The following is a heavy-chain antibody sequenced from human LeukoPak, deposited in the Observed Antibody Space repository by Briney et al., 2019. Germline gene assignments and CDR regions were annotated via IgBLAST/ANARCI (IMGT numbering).Heavy chain of an antibody. CDR3: SRRFSSSWYSSHFDY. D-gene: IGHD6-13*01. CDR1: GFTFGDYA. J-gene: IGHJ4*02. Sequence: PGGSLRLSCTASGFTFGDYAMSWFRQAPGKGLEWVGFIRNKAYGGTIEYAASMKGRFTISRDDSKSIAYLQMNSLKTEDTAVYYCSRRFSSSWYSSHFDYWGQGTLVTVSS. V-gene: IGHV3-49*03. CDR2: IRNKAYGGTI.